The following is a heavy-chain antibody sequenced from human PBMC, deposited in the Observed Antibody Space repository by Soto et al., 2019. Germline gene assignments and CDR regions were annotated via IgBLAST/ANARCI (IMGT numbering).Heavy chain of an antibody. V-gene: IGHV3-74*01. CDR2: IDNDGTGS. D-gene: IGHD2-15*01. J-gene: IGHJ3*01. Sequence: EVQLAESGGASVPPGGSLSLCCAASGFTFTSYWMHWVRQAKGKGLVWVARIDNDGTGSIYADYLRGLFTISRDNAYNTVYLHMSSLRADVTAVYYCSRGGFHYGFDVWGKGTMVSVSP. CDR1: GFTFTSYW. CDR3: SRGGFHYGFDV.